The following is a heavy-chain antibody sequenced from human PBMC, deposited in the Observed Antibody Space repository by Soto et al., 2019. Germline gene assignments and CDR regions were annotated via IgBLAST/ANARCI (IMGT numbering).Heavy chain of an antibody. CDR1: GSSISSHW. CDR2: INQDGTKI. CDR3: ARGEEWLLLSLQWVFDQ. Sequence: GGSMRLSCAASGSSISSHWMSWVRQAPGKGLEWVANINQDGTKIHYVDSVKGRFTISRDNAKNSLHLQLSSLRADDTAVYFCARGEEWLLLSLQWVFDQWGQGTLVTIYS. J-gene: IGHJ4*02. V-gene: IGHV3-7*03. D-gene: IGHD3-3*01.